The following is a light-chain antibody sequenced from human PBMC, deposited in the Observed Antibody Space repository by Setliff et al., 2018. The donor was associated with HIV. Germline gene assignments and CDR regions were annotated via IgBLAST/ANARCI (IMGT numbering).Light chain of an antibody. V-gene: IGLV2-23*02. CDR1: SSDVGEYDY. J-gene: IGLJ1*01. CDR2: DVT. CDR3: CSYAGSNTYV. Sequence: QSALTQPASVSGSPGQSITISCTGTSSDVGEYDYASWYQHHPGKAPKLMIYDVTKRPSGVSNRFSGSKSGNTASLTISGLQAEDEADYYCCSYAGSNTYVFGTGTKVTVL.